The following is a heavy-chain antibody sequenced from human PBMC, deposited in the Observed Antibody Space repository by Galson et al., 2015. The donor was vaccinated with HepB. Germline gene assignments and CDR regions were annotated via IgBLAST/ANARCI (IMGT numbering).Heavy chain of an antibody. J-gene: IGHJ4*02. Sequence: SLRLSCAASGFTFSSYGMHWVRQAPGKGLEWVSLIWAAGTVQHYGGSVKGRFIISRDNSKSMVYLQMKNLRADDTAMYYCVREMAIAAPVAFDYWGRGTLVTVSS. CDR2: IWAAGTVQ. D-gene: IGHD6-25*01. CDR1: GFTFSSYG. V-gene: IGHV3-33*01. CDR3: VREMAIAAPVAFDY.